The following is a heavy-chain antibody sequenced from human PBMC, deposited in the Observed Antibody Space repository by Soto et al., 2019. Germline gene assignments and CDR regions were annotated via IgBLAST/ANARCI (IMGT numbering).Heavy chain of an antibody. CDR3: AKGATVTTHYQYYGMDV. CDR1: GFTFSGYW. Sequence: ELQLVESGGGLVQAGGSLRLSCAASGFTFSGYWMTWVRQAPGKGLEWVANINQDGSEENYVDSVKGRFTISRDNAKNSLYLQMNSLRAEDTAVYYCAKGATVTTHYQYYGMDVWGQGTTVTVSS. V-gene: IGHV3-7*03. CDR2: INQDGSEE. J-gene: IGHJ6*02. D-gene: IGHD4-17*01.